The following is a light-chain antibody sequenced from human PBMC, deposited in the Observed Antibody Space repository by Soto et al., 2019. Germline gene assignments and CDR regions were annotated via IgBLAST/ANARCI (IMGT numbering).Light chain of an antibody. J-gene: IGKJ1*01. CDR1: QTVRSDY. CDR3: QQYGGSPRT. CDR2: EAS. Sequence: EIVLTQSPATLSVSPGERATLSCRASQTVRSDYLAWYRQSPGQPPRLLLFEASNRAPGIPDRFSGSGSGTDFTLTISRLEPEDFAVYYCQQYGGSPRTFGQGTKVDIK. V-gene: IGKV3-20*01.